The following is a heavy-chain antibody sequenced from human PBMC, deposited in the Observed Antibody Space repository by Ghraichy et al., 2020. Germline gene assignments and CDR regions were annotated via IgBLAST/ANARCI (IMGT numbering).Heavy chain of an antibody. CDR1: GFTFSASW. V-gene: IGHV3-7*01. CDR3: ARDPAGKYWGAFDV. J-gene: IGHJ3*01. D-gene: IGHD3-16*01. Sequence: GGSLRLSCAASGFTFSASWMTWVRQAPGKGLEWVASTKFDESQNEYGDSAKGRFTISRDNAKNSVFLQMSNVRSEDTAVYYCARDPAGKYWGAFDVWGQGTMVTVSP. CDR2: TKFDESQN.